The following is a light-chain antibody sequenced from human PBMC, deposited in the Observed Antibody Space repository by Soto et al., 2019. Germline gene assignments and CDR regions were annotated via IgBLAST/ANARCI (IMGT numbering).Light chain of an antibody. V-gene: IGKV3-11*01. CDR2: DAS. CDR3: QQRSNWPLT. Sequence: EIVLTQSPATLSLSPGERATLSCRASQSVSSYLAWYQQKPGQAPRLLIYDASNRATGIPTRFSGSESGTDFTLTISSLEPEDFAVYYCQQRSNWPLTFGGGTKVELK. CDR1: QSVSSY. J-gene: IGKJ4*01.